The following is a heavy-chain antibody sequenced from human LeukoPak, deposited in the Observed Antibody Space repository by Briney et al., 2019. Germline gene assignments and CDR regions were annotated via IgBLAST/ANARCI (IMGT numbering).Heavy chain of an antibody. D-gene: IGHD3-10*01. CDR2: MNPNSGNT. J-gene: IGHJ4*02. CDR3: ARDYYGSGSYYD. V-gene: IGHV1-8*02. Sequence: ASVKVSCKASGYTFTSSYIHWVRQAPGQGLEWMGWMNPNSGNTGYAQKLQGRLTITRNTSINTAYMELSSLRSEDTAVYYCARDYYGSGSYYDWGQGTLVTVSS. CDR1: GYTFTSSY.